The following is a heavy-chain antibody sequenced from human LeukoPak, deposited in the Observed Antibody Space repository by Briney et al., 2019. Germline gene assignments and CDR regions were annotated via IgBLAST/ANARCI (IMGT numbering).Heavy chain of an antibody. CDR2: ISASGGST. Sequence: GGSLRLSCAASGITFSSSAMSWVRQAPGERLEWVSGISASGGSTYYADSVKGRFTISRDNSKNTLYLQMNSLRAEDTAVYFCAKDGNRYCSGGSCYYPATFDYWGQGTLATVSS. CDR3: AKDGNRYCSGGSCYYPATFDY. D-gene: IGHD2-15*01. V-gene: IGHV3-23*01. CDR1: GITFSSSA. J-gene: IGHJ4*02.